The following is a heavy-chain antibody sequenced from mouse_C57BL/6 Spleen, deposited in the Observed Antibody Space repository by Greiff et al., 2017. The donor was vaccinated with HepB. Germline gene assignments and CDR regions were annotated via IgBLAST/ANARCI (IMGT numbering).Heavy chain of an antibody. V-gene: IGHV3-6*01. J-gene: IGHJ3*01. CDR2: ISYDGSN. Sequence: EVKLMESGPGLVKPSQSLSLTCSVTGYSITSGYYWTWIRQFPGNKLEWMGYISYDGSNNYNPSLKNRISITRDTSKNQFFLKLNSVTTEDTATYYCARGGFDDYDGFAYWGQGTLVTVSA. CDR3: ARGGFDDYDGFAY. D-gene: IGHD2-4*01. CDR1: GYSITSGYY.